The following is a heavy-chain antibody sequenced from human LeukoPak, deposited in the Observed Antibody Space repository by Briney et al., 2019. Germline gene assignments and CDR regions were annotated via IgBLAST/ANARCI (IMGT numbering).Heavy chain of an antibody. CDR3: ASGGQQWLVYYFDY. J-gene: IGHJ4*02. CDR1: GFTFSSYS. V-gene: IGHV3-48*01. Sequence: GGSLRLSCAASGFTFSSYSMNWVRQAPGKGLEWVSYISSSSSTIYYADSVKGRFTISRDNAKNSLYLQMNSLRAEDTAVYYCASGGQQWLVYYFDYWGQGTLVTVSS. D-gene: IGHD6-19*01. CDR2: ISSSSSTI.